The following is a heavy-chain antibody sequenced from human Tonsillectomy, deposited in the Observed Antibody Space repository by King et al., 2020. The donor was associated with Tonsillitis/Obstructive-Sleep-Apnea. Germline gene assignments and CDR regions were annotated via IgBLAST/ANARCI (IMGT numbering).Heavy chain of an antibody. Sequence: VQLVESGGGLVQPGGSLRLSCAASGFIVSSNYMSWVRQAPGKGLEWVSVIYSGGSTYYADSVKGRFTISRDNSKNTLYLQMNSLRAEDTAVYYCARGRRWGAKMRTYDYYMDVWGNGTPVTVS. D-gene: IGHD5-12*01. V-gene: IGHV3-66*01. CDR1: GFIVSSNY. J-gene: IGHJ6*03. CDR2: IYSGGST. CDR3: ARGRRWGAKMRTYDYYMDV.